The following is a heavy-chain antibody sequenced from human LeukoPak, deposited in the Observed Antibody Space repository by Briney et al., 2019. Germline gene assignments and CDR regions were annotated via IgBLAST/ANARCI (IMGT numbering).Heavy chain of an antibody. CDR1: GYTFTGYY. J-gene: IGHJ5*02. CDR2: INPNSGGT. V-gene: IGHV1-2*02. D-gene: IGHD1-1*01. Sequence: ASVKVSCKASGYTFTGYYMHWVRQAPGQGLEWMGWINPNSGGTNYAQKFQGRATMTRDTSISTAYMELSRLRSDDTAVYYCARDRSTGTNWFDPWGQGTLVTVSS. CDR3: ARDRSTGTNWFDP.